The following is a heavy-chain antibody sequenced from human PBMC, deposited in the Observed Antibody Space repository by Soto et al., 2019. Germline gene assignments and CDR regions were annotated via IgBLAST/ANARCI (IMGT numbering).Heavy chain of an antibody. CDR3: ARVGLAVAGSYFDY. CDR1: GYTFTGYY. V-gene: IGHV1-2*04. Sequence: ASVKVSCKASGYTFTGYYMHWVRQAPGQGLEWMGWINPNSGGTNYAQKFQGWVTMTRDTSISTAYMELSRLRSDDTAVYYCARVGLAVAGSYFDYWGQGTLVTVSS. J-gene: IGHJ4*02. D-gene: IGHD6-19*01. CDR2: INPNSGGT.